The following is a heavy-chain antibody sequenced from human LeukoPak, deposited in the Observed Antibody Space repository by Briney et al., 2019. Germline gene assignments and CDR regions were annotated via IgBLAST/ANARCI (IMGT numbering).Heavy chain of an antibody. Sequence: GGSLRHSCPASGFTFSSYGMHWVRQAPGKGLEWVAIISYDGSKKYYADSVKGRFTISRDNSKNTLFLQMNSLRPEDTGVYYCARDLKTAMDYFDYWGQGALVTVSS. CDR3: ARDLKTAMDYFDY. CDR2: ISYDGSKK. V-gene: IGHV3-30*19. D-gene: IGHD2-2*01. J-gene: IGHJ4*02. CDR1: GFTFSSYG.